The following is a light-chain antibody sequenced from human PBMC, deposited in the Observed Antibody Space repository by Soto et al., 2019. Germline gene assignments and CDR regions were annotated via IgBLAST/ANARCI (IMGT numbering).Light chain of an antibody. CDR1: QSISRN. CDR2: GAS. CDR3: QQRSNWPLLT. Sequence: EMVVTQSPATLSVSPVERVALSCMASQSISRNLAWYQQKPGQAPRLLIYGASTRATGIPDRFSGSESGPDFTLTISRVEPEDFAVYYCQQRSNWPLLTFGQGTRLEIK. V-gene: IGKV3D-20*02. J-gene: IGKJ5*01.